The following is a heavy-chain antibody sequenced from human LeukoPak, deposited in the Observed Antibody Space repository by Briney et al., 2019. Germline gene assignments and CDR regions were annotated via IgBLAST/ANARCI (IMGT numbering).Heavy chain of an antibody. Sequence: PGGSLRLSCAASGFTFSSYSMDWVRQAPGKGLEWVSYISSSSSTIYYADSVKGRFTISRDNAKNSLYLQMNSLRDEDTAVYYCARDVHSSWHPSPYYFDYWGQGTLVTVSS. CDR1: GFTFSSYS. D-gene: IGHD6-13*01. CDR3: ARDVHSSWHPSPYYFDY. CDR2: ISSSSSTI. V-gene: IGHV3-48*02. J-gene: IGHJ4*02.